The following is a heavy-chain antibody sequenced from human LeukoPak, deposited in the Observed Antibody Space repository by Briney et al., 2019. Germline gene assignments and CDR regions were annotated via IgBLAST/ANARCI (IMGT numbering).Heavy chain of an antibody. CDR3: AGHQAGSGGPWSRAFDI. D-gene: IGHD2-15*01. V-gene: IGHV3-23*01. Sequence: GGSLRLSCAASGFTFSSYAMNWVRQAPGKGLEWVSIISRSGDHTNSADSVKGRFTISRDNSKNTLYLQMNSLRAEDTAVYYCAGHQAGSGGPWSRAFDIWGQGTMVTVSS. CDR2: ISRSGDHT. J-gene: IGHJ3*02. CDR1: GFTFSSYA.